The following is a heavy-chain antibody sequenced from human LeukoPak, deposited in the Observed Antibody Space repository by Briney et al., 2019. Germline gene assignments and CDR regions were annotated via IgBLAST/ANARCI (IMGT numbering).Heavy chain of an antibody. CDR1: GGTFSSYA. CDR3: ASGGRPPPVGMVYALIRSMDAFDI. J-gene: IGHJ4*02. Sequence: SVKVSCKASGGTFSSYAISWVRQAPGQGLEWMGRIIPILGIANYAQKFQGRVTITADKSTSTAYMELSSLRSEDTAVYYCASGGRPPPVGMVYALIRSMDAFDIWGQGTLVTVSS. V-gene: IGHV1-69*04. CDR2: IIPILGIA. D-gene: IGHD2-8*01.